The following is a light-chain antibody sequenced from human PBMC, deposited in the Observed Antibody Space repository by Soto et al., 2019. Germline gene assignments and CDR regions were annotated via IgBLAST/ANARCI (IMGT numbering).Light chain of an antibody. CDR1: SSDIASFNY. J-gene: IGLJ1*01. Sequence: QSVLAQPASVSGSPGQSITISCTGSSSDIASFNYVSWYQQYPGKAPKLLIYQVTSRASGVSHRFSGSKFGDTASLTISGLQPEYEAEYYCNSYSSSTFYVFGTGTKVTVL. CDR3: NSYSSSTFYV. CDR2: QVT. V-gene: IGLV2-14*01.